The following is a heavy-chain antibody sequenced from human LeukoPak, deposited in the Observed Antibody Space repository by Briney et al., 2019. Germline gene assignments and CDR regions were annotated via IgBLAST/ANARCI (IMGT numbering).Heavy chain of an antibody. V-gene: IGHV3-23*01. CDR3: AKHSLVGAINYYYYGMDV. D-gene: IGHD1-26*01. Sequence: GGSLRLSCAASEFTFSSYAMSWVRQAPGKGLEWGSAISGSGGSTYYADSVKGRFTISRDNSKNTLYLQMNSLRAEDTAVYYCAKHSLVGAINYYYYGMDVWGQGTTVTVSS. CDR1: EFTFSSYA. J-gene: IGHJ6*02. CDR2: ISGSGGST.